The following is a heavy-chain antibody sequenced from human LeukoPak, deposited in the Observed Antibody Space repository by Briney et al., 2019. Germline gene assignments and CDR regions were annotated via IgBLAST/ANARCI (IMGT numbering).Heavy chain of an antibody. D-gene: IGHD6-13*01. CDR3: ARARTIAAAAPKYYYYGMDV. Sequence: ASVKVSCKASGYTFTSYDINWVRQATGQGLEWMGWMNPNSGNTGYAQKFRGRVTMTRNTSISTGYMELSSLRSEDTAVYYCARARTIAAAAPKYYYYGMDVWGQGTTVTVSS. V-gene: IGHV1-8*01. J-gene: IGHJ6*02. CDR2: MNPNSGNT. CDR1: GYTFTSYD.